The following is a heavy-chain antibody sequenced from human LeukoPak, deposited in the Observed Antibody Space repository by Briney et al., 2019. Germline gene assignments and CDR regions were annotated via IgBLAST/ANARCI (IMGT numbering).Heavy chain of an antibody. Sequence: SETLSLTCTVSGGSISSSSYYWGWIRQPPGKGLEWIGSIYYSGSTNYNPSLKSRVTISVETSKNQFSLKLSSVTAADTAVYYCARVTGYMIEDYFDYWGQGPLVTVSS. CDR2: IYYSGST. CDR3: ARVTGYMIEDYFDY. CDR1: GGSISSSSYY. V-gene: IGHV4-39*07. J-gene: IGHJ4*02. D-gene: IGHD3-22*01.